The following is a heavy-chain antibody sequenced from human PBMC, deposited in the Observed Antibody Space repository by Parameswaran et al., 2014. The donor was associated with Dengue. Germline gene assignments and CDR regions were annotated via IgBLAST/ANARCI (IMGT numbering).Heavy chain of an antibody. V-gene: IGHV4-34*01. Sequence: RWIRQPPGKGLEWIGEINHSGSTNYNPSLKSRVTISVDTSKNQFSLKLSSVTAADTAVYYCARGPDFVPHRSGAFDIWGQGTTVTVSS. CDR3: ARGPDFVPHRSGAFDI. D-gene: IGHD2-21*02. J-gene: IGHJ3*02. CDR2: INHSGST.